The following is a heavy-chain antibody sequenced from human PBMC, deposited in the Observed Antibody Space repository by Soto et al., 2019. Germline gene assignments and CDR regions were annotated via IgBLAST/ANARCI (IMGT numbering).Heavy chain of an antibody. Sequence: PSETLSLTCTVSGDSISGFYWSWIRQPAGKGLEWIGRILTNESTKYNPSLKSRVTMSIDMSKNHFSLKLRSVTAADTAVYYCARGGAAAGNYYYYYGMDVWGQGTTVTVSS. CDR2: ILTNEST. V-gene: IGHV4-4*07. CDR1: GDSISGFY. CDR3: ARGGAAAGNYYYYYGMDV. J-gene: IGHJ6*02. D-gene: IGHD6-13*01.